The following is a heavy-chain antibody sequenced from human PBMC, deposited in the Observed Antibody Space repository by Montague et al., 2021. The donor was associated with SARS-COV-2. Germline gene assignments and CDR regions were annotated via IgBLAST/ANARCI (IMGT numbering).Heavy chain of an antibody. V-gene: IGHV4-61*02. J-gene: IGHJ6*02. D-gene: IGHD3-9*01. CDR1: GGSISTGSYY. Sequence: TLSLTCTVSGGSISTGSYYWSWIRQPAGKGLEWIGRIYTRGSTNYXXXPKSRVTISVDTSKNQFSLKLSSVTAADTAVYYCARGPHYDILTSYYKDGMDVWGQGTTVTVSS. CDR3: ARGPHYDILTSYYKDGMDV. CDR2: IYTRGST.